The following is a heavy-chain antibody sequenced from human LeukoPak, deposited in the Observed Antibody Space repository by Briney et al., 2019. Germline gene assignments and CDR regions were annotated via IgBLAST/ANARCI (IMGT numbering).Heavy chain of an antibody. CDR3: ARGDLPLLSLFDY. J-gene: IGHJ4*02. D-gene: IGHD2-21*02. CDR1: GGPISSYY. V-gene: IGHV4-59*01. Sequence: SETLSLTCTVSGGPISSYYWSWIRQPPGKGLEWIGYIYYSGSTNYNPSLKSRVTISVDTSKNQFSLKLSSVTAADTAVYYCARGDLPLLSLFDYWGQGTLVTVSS. CDR2: IYYSGST.